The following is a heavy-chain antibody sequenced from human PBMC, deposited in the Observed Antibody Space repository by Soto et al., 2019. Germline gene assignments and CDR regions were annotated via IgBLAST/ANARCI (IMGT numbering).Heavy chain of an antibody. J-gene: IGHJ6*03. CDR1: GGTFSSYT. Sequence: SVKVSCKASGGTFSSYTISWVRQAPGQGLEWMGRIIPILGIANYAQKFQGRVTITADKSTSTAYMELSSLRSEDTAVYYCAREFKGATYYYYYYMDVWGKGTTVTVSS. CDR3: AREFKGATYYYYYYMDV. V-gene: IGHV1-69*04. CDR2: IIPILGIA.